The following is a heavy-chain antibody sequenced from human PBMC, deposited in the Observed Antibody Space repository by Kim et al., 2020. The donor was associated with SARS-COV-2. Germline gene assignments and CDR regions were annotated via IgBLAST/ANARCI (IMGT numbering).Heavy chain of an antibody. CDR2: INPRGGTS. CDR1: GYSFITYY. D-gene: IGHD2-15*01. V-gene: IGHV1-46*01. J-gene: IGHJ3*01. CDR3: ASGGDPLAVVAGTDPFDL. Sequence: ASVKVSCKASGYSFITYYINWVRQAPGQGLEWMGIINPRGGTSRYAQKFQGRITMTRDTATTTVYMELSSIRAQDTAVYYCASGGDPLAVVAGTDPFDLWGQGTMVTVSS.